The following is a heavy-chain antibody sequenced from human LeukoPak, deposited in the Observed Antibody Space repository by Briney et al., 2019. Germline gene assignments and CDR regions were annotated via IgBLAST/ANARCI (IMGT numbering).Heavy chain of an antibody. J-gene: IGHJ4*02. V-gene: IGHV3-9*01. CDR1: GFTFDGYG. CDR2: ITWNSDDM. D-gene: IGHD3-9*01. Sequence: PGRSLRLSCAASGFTFDGYGMYWVRQAPGKGLEWVSGITWNSDDMAYADSVKGRFTISRDNAKNCLYLQMNSLRVEDTALYYCTKVTDWRTGLDYWGQGTLVTVSS. CDR3: TKVTDWRTGLDY.